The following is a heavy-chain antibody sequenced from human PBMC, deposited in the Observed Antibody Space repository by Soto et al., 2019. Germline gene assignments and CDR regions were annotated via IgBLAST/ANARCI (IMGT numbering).Heavy chain of an antibody. CDR2: INAYNGNT. Sequence: VKVSCKASGYTFTSYGISWVRQAPGQGLEWMGWINAYNGNTNYAQKFQGRVTITRDTSASTAYMELSSLRSEDTAVYYCARGGHYYDSSGYHSCGLWGQGTLVTVSS. J-gene: IGHJ4*02. D-gene: IGHD3-22*01. CDR3: ARGGHYYDSSGYHSCGL. CDR1: GYTFTSYG. V-gene: IGHV1-18*01.